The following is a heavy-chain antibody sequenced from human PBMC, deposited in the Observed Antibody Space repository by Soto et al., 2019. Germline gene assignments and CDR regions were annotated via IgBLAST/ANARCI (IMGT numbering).Heavy chain of an antibody. J-gene: IGHJ3*02. V-gene: IGHV4-31*03. CDR1: GDSTSRGGYY. D-gene: IGHD4-17*01. Sequence: SETLSLTCRVSGDSTSRGGYYWSWIRQHPGKGLEWIGYIYWSGNTYFNPSLKSRVSISLGTSSNQFSLNLTSVTAADTAVYYCARGAADYGDAFDICGQGTTVTVSS. CDR2: IYWSGNT. CDR3: ARGAADYGDAFDI.